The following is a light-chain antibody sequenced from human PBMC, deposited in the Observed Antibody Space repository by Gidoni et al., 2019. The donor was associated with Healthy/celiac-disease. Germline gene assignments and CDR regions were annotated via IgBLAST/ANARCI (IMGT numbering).Light chain of an antibody. V-gene: IGLV1-40*01. CDR2: GNR. Sequence: QSVLTPPPSMSGAPGQRVPISCTGSSSNIGAGYDVHWYQQLPGTAPKLLLYGNRNRPSGVPDRFSGSKSGTSASLAITGLQAEDEADYYCQSYDSSLSGYVFGTGTKVTVL. J-gene: IGLJ1*01. CDR1: SSNIGAGYD. CDR3: QSYDSSLSGYV.